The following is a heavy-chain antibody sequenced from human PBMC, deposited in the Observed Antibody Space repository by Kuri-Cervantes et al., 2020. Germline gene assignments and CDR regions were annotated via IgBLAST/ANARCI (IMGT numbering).Heavy chain of an antibody. V-gene: IGHV3-33*08. CDR2: IWYDGSNK. CDR1: GFTFSSYG. Sequence: GESLKISCAASGFTFSSYGMHWVRQAPGKGLEWVAVIWYDGSNKYYADSVKGRFTISRDNSKNTLYLQMNSLRAEDTAVYYCATKVGYCSGGSCSNGSYFDYWGQGTLVTVSS. J-gene: IGHJ4*02. CDR3: ATKVGYCSGGSCSNGSYFDY. D-gene: IGHD2-15*01.